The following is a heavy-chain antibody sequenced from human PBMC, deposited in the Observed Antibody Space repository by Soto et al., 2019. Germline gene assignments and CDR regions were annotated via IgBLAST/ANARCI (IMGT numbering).Heavy chain of an antibody. V-gene: IGHV3-30-3*01. Sequence: GGSLRLSCAASGFTFSSYAMHWVRQAPGKGLEWVAVISYDGSNKYYADSVKGRFTISRDNSKNTLYLQMNSLRAEDTAVYYCAREVGSYSFFYYYYGMDVWGQGTTVTVS. J-gene: IGHJ6*02. CDR1: GFTFSSYA. CDR3: AREVGSYSFFYYYYGMDV. D-gene: IGHD1-26*01. CDR2: ISYDGSNK.